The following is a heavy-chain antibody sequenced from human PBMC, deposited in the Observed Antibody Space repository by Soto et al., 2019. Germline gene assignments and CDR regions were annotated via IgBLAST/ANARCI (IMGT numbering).Heavy chain of an antibody. Sequence: EVQLVESGGGLVKPGGSLRLSCAASGFTFSNAWMNWVRQAPGKGLEWVGRIKSKTDGGTTDYAAPVKGRFTISRDDSKNTLYLQMNSLKTEDTAVYYCNPIEQWPAIGYYGMDVWGQGTTVTVSS. V-gene: IGHV3-15*07. CDR3: NPIEQWPAIGYYGMDV. CDR1: GFTFSNAW. D-gene: IGHD6-19*01. J-gene: IGHJ6*02. CDR2: IKSKTDGGTT.